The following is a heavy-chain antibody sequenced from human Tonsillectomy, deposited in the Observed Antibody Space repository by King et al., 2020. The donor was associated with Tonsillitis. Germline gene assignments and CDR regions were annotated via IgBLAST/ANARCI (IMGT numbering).Heavy chain of an antibody. CDR1: GFTFISYA. CDR3: AKEPYISGYYLNYFDY. Sequence: VQLVESGGGLVQPGGSLRLSCAASGFTFISYAISWVRQAPGKGLEWVSGISCSGDSTNYADSVKGRFTISRDNSKNTLYLQMNSLRVEDTALYYCAKEPYISGYYLNYFDYWGQGTLVTVSS. J-gene: IGHJ4*02. V-gene: IGHV3-23*04. CDR2: ISCSGDST. D-gene: IGHD3-22*01.